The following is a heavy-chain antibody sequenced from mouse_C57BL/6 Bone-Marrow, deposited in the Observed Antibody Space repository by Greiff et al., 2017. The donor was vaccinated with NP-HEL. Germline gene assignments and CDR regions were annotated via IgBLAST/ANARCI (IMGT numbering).Heavy chain of an antibody. V-gene: IGHV3-8*01. Sequence: EVQLQESGPGLAKPSQTLSLPCSVTGYSITSDYWNWIRKFPGNKLEYMGYISYSGSTYYNPSLKSRISITRDTSTNQYYLQLNSVTTEDTATYYCSRSPLWLRRNYYAMDYWGQGTSVTVSS. D-gene: IGHD2-2*01. CDR2: ISYSGST. CDR1: GYSITSDY. J-gene: IGHJ4*01. CDR3: SRSPLWLRRNYYAMDY.